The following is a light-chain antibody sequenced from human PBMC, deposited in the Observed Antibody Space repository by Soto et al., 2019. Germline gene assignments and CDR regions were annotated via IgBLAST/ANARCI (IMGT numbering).Light chain of an antibody. CDR3: QQYNSYS. V-gene: IGKV1-5*01. CDR2: DAS. Sequence: DIQMTQSPSTLSASVGDRVTITCRASQSISSWLAWYQQKPGKAPKLLIYDASILESGVPSRFSGSGSGTEFTITISSLQPDDFATYYCQQYNSYSFGQGTKLEIK. J-gene: IGKJ2*01. CDR1: QSISSW.